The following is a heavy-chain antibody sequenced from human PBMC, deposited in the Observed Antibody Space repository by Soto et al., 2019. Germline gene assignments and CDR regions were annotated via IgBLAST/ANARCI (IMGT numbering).Heavy chain of an antibody. CDR3: AHRRGDRISGSYEFDF. CDR2: IYYSGIT. CDR1: GGSITSYY. D-gene: IGHD1-26*01. Sequence: PSXTLSLTCTVSGGSITSYYWSWIRQPPVKGLEWIGYIYYSGITDYNPSLKSRVTISVDTSKSQFSLKLSSVTAADTATYYCAHRRGDRISGSYEFDFWGQGTLVTVSS. J-gene: IGHJ4*02. V-gene: IGHV4-59*01.